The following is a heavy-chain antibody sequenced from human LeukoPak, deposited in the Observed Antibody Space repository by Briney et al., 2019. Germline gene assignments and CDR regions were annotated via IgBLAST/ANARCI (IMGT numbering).Heavy chain of an antibody. CDR1: GGSISSYY. V-gene: IGHV4-59*01. J-gene: IGHJ6*03. CDR2: IYYSGST. CDR3: ASTTVTDLYYYYYYMDV. Sequence: PSETLSLTCTVSGGSISSYYWSWIRQPPGKGLEWIGYIYYSGSTNYNPSLKSRVTISVDTSKNQFSLKLSSVTAADTAVYYCASTTVTDLYYYYYYMDVWGKGTTATVSS. D-gene: IGHD4-17*01.